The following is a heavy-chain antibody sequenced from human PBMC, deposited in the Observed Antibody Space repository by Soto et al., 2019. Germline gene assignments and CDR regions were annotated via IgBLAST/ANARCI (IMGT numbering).Heavy chain of an antibody. Sequence: SETLSLSCTVSGGSISTFYWSWIRQPPGKGLEWIGYIYYSGSTKYNPSLKSRVTMLLDTSKKQFSLKLNSVTAADTAVYYCARGGGYDSSGSDLDYWGQGTLVTVSS. D-gene: IGHD3-22*01. CDR2: IYYSGST. CDR3: ARGGGYDSSGSDLDY. CDR1: GGSISTFY. J-gene: IGHJ4*02. V-gene: IGHV4-59*01.